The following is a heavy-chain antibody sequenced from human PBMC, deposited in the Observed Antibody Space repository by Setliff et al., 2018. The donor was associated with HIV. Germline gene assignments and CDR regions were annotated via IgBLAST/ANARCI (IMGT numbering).Heavy chain of an antibody. CDR3: ARLSDTAMASFDS. D-gene: IGHD5-18*01. Sequence: PLETLSLTCSVPGGSISTYHWSWIRQPPGKGLEWIGYIYKSGSTNYSPSLKSRVTISPGTSKNQFSLKLTSVTAADTAVYYCARLSDTAMASFDSWGQGILVTVSS. CDR1: GGSISTYH. V-gene: IGHV4-59*08. J-gene: IGHJ4*02. CDR2: IYKSGST.